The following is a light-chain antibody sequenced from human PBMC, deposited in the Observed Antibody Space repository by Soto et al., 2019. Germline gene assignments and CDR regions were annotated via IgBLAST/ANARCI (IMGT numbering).Light chain of an antibody. Sequence: LTQPASVSGSPGQSITISCTGTSSDVGGYNYVSWYQQHPGKAPKLMIYDVSNRPSGVSNRFSGSKSGNTASLTISGLQAEDEADYYCSSYTGSSTLYVFGTGTKVTVL. CDR2: DVS. CDR3: SSYTGSSTLYV. V-gene: IGLV2-14*01. CDR1: SSDVGGYNY. J-gene: IGLJ1*01.